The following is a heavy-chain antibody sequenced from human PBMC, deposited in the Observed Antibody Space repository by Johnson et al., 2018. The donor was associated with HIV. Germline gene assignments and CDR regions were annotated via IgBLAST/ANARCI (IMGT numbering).Heavy chain of an antibody. CDR1: AFTFSSYA. V-gene: IGHV3-30*18. Sequence: QVQLVESGGGVVQPGRSLRLSCVGSAFTFSSYAMHWVRQAPGKGLEWVAVISYDESNKDYADSVKGRFPISRDNSKNTLYLQMNSLRAEDTAVYYCAKDRGYGGNLDAFDIWGQGTMVTVSS. CDR3: AKDRGYGGNLDAFDI. D-gene: IGHD4-23*01. J-gene: IGHJ3*02. CDR2: ISYDESNK.